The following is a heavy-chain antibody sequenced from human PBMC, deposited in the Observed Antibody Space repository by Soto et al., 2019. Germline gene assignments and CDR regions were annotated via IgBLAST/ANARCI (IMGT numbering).Heavy chain of an antibody. CDR1: RSIFSGYG. CDR3: ARARAGLLESFDY. J-gene: IGHJ4*02. V-gene: IGHV3-33*01. Sequence: PGGSLRLSCAASRSIFSGYGMHWVRQPPGKRLEWVAVIWDDGNTKYYADDVEGRFTISRDNIKSTLYLHMNGLRVEDTAVYYCARARAGLLESFDYWGQGTLVTVSS. D-gene: IGHD3-3*01. CDR2: IWDDGNTK.